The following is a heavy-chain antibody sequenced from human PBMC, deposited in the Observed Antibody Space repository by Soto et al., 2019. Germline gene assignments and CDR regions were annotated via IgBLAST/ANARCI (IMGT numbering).Heavy chain of an antibody. Sequence: EVQLVESGGGLVKPGGSLRLSCAASGFTFSNAWMSWVRQAPGKGLEWVGRIKSKTDGGTTDYAAPVKGRFTISRDDSKNTLYLQMNSLKTEDTAVYYCTTDLARGYSYSYGFYNWFDPWGQGTLVTVSS. CDR3: TTDLARGYSYSYGFYNWFDP. CDR1: GFTFSNAW. V-gene: IGHV3-15*01. J-gene: IGHJ5*02. CDR2: IKSKTDGGTT. D-gene: IGHD5-18*01.